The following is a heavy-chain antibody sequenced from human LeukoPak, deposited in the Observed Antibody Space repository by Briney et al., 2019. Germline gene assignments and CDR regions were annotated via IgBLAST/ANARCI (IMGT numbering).Heavy chain of an antibody. Sequence: ASVKVSCKASGGTFSTYAISWVRQAPGQGLEWMGGIIPIFGTANYAQKFQGRVTITADESTSTGYMELSSLRSDDTAVYYCARVKLALYYYYYMDVWGKGTTVTVSS. CDR2: IIPIFGTA. V-gene: IGHV1-69*13. J-gene: IGHJ6*03. CDR3: ARVKLALYYYYYMDV. CDR1: GGTFSTYA. D-gene: IGHD6-6*01.